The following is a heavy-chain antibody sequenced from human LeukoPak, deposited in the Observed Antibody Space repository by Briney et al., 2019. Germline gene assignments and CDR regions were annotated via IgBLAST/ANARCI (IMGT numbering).Heavy chain of an antibody. CDR3: ASGIVGGRYYYGMDV. CDR2: IYHSGST. D-gene: IGHD2-15*01. Sequence: PSQTLSLTCTVSGGSISSGGYYWNWIRQPPGKGLEWIGYIYHSGSTHYNPSLKSRVTISVDRSKNQFSLKLSSVTAADTAVYYCASGIVGGRYYYGMDVWGQGTTVTVSS. V-gene: IGHV4-30-2*01. CDR1: GGSISSGGYY. J-gene: IGHJ6*02.